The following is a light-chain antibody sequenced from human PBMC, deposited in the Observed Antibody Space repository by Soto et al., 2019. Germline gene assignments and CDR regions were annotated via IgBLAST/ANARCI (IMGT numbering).Light chain of an antibody. CDR3: QQYNSYSWT. CDR2: KAS. CDR1: HSISSW. V-gene: IGKV1-5*03. Sequence: DIQMTQSPSTLSASVGDRVTITCRASHSISSWLAWYQQKPGKAPKLLIYKASTLEGGVPSRFSGNGSGTEFTLTISSLQPDDFATYYCQQYNSYSWTFGQGTKVEIK. J-gene: IGKJ1*01.